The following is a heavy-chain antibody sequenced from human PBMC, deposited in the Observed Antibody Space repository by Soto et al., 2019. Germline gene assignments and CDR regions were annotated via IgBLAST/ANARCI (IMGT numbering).Heavy chain of an antibody. Sequence: QVQLQESGPGLVKPSQTLSLTCTVSGGSISSGGYYWSWIRQHPGKGLEWIGYIYYSGSTYYNPSLKSRVTISVDTSKNQFFLKLSSVTAADTAVYYCARDPVTRSYGDHFDYWGQGTLVTVSS. J-gene: IGHJ4*02. D-gene: IGHD4-17*01. CDR1: GGSISSGGYY. CDR2: IYYSGST. CDR3: ARDPVTRSYGDHFDY. V-gene: IGHV4-31*03.